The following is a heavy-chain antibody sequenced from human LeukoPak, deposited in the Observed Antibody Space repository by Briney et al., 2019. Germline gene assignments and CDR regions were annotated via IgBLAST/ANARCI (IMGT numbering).Heavy chain of an antibody. D-gene: IGHD3-16*02. CDR2: INPNTGNP. J-gene: IGHJ4*02. CDR1: GYTFTNYA. Sequence: ASVKVSCKTSGYTFTNYAMNWVRPAPGQGLEWMGWINPNTGNPAYAQGFTGRFVFSLDTSVSTAYLQISSLEAEDTAVYYCARAIMHLGELSLPSYWGQGTLVTVSS. V-gene: IGHV7-4-1*02. CDR3: ARAIMHLGELSLPSY.